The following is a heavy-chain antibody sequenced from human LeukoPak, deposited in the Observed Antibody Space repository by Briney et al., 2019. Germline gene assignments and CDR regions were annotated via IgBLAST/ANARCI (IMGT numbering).Heavy chain of an antibody. CDR3: AKGFGAFDI. CDR2: INSDGSST. V-gene: IGHV3-74*01. J-gene: IGHJ3*02. D-gene: IGHD3-10*01. Sequence: GGSLRLSCAASGFTFSSYWMHWVRQAPGKGLVWVSRINSDGSSTSYADSVRGRFTISRENATNTLYLQMNSLRAEDTAVYYCAKGFGAFDIWGQGTMVTVSS. CDR1: GFTFSSYW.